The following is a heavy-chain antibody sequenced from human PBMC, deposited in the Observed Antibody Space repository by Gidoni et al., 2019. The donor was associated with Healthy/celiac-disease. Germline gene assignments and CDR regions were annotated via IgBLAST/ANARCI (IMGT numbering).Heavy chain of an antibody. CDR2: LDHSGST. CDR1: GYSYSSGYY. V-gene: IGHV4-38-2*01. J-gene: IGHJ4*02. CDR3: ASAGEGGWYEVGY. Sequence: QVQLQESGPGLVKPSETLSLTCAVSGYSYSSGYYWGWIRQPPGKGLEWIGRLDHSGSTYYNPSLKSRVTISVDTSKNQFSLKLSSVTAADTAVYYCASAGEGGWYEVGYWGQGTLVTVSS. D-gene: IGHD6-19*01.